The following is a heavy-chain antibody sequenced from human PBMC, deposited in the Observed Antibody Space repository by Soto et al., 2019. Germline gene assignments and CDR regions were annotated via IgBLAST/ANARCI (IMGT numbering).Heavy chain of an antibody. CDR2: INPSGGST. D-gene: IGHD3-3*01. CDR3: ARDSGDFWSGYRPWTHFDY. CDR1: GYTFTSYY. J-gene: IGHJ4*02. Sequence: QVQLVQSGAEVKKPGASVKVSCKASGYTFTSYYMHWVRQAPGQGLEWMGIINPSGGSTSYAQKFQGRVTMTRDTVTCTVYMELSSLGSEDTAVYYCARDSGDFWSGYRPWTHFDYCGQGTLVTVSS. V-gene: IGHV1-46*03.